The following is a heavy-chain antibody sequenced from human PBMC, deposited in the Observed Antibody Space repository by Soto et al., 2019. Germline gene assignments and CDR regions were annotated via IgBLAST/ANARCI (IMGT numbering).Heavy chain of an antibody. CDR2: IYYTGST. CDR3: LRSGGY. D-gene: IGHD2-15*01. CDR1: GGSISGYY. J-gene: IGHJ4*02. V-gene: IGHV4-59*01. Sequence: SETLSLTCTVSGGSISGYYWSWIRQPPGKGLEWIGYIYYTGSTSYNPSLNSRVTISMDTSKNQFSLEVSPVIAADTAVYYCLRSGGYWGQGTVVTVSS.